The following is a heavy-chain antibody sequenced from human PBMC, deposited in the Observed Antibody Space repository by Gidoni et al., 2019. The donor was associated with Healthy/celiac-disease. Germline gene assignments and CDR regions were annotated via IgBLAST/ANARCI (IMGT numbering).Heavy chain of an antibody. CDR2: IIPILGIA. J-gene: IGHJ6*02. Sequence: QVQLVQSGAEVKKPGSSVKVSCKASGGTFSSYAIRWVRQAPGQGLEWMGRIIPILGIANYAQKFQGRVTITADKSTSTAYMELSSLRSEDTAVYYCARLNYDFWSGYSDYYYYGMDVWGQGTTVTVSS. D-gene: IGHD3-3*01. CDR3: ARLNYDFWSGYSDYYYYGMDV. CDR1: GGTFSSYA. V-gene: IGHV1-69*04.